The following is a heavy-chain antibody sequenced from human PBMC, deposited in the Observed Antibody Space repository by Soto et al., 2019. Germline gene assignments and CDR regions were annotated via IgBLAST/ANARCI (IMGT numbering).Heavy chain of an antibody. CDR1: GFTFSSYG. Sequence: GGPLRLSCAASGFTFSSYGMHWVRQAPGKGLEWVAVISYDGSNKYYADSVKGRFTISRDNSKNTLYLQMNSLRAEDTAVYYCAKVRVRNYYYGMDVWGQGTTVTVSS. CDR2: ISYDGSNK. V-gene: IGHV3-30*18. CDR3: AKVRVRNYYYGMDV. D-gene: IGHD1-1*01. J-gene: IGHJ6*02.